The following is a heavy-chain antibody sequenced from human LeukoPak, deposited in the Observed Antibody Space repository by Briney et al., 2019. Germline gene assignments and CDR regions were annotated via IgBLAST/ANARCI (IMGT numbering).Heavy chain of an antibody. CDR3: ARGHSSGWYDAFDI. J-gene: IGHJ3*02. D-gene: IGHD6-19*01. CDR2: ISSSGSTI. CDR1: GFTFSSYE. V-gene: IGHV3-48*03. Sequence: PGGSLRLSCTASGFTFSSYEMNWVRQAPGKGLECVSYISSSGSTIYYADSVKGRFTISRDNAKNSLYLQMNSLRAEDTAVYYCARGHSSGWYDAFDIWGQGTMVTVSS.